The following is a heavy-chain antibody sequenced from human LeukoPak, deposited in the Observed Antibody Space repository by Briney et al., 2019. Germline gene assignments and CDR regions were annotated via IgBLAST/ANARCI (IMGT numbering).Heavy chain of an antibody. D-gene: IGHD6-19*01. CDR2: IESDGSNE. CDR3: AKEGSGWYYLDY. J-gene: IGHJ4*02. V-gene: IGHV3-30*02. Sequence: GGSLRLSCAASGLSFSSYDMHWVRQAPGKGLEWVTFIESDGSNEYYADSVKGRFTISRDNSKNTVYVQMNSLRAEDTAVYYCAKEGSGWYYLDYWGQGTVVTVSS. CDR1: GLSFSSYD.